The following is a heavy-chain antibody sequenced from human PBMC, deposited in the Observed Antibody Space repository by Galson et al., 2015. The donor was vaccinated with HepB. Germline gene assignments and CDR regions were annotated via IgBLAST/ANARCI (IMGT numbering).Heavy chain of an antibody. CDR1: GYTFTSYY. D-gene: IGHD1-26*01. V-gene: IGHV1-46*01. CDR3: ARLPSGSYAGRLYFDY. Sequence: SVKVSCKASGYTFTSYYMHWVRQAPGQGLEWMGIINPSGGSTSYAQKFQGRVTMTRDTSTSTVYMELSSLRSEDTAVYYCARLPSGSYAGRLYFDYWGQGTLVTVSS. J-gene: IGHJ4*02. CDR2: INPSGGST.